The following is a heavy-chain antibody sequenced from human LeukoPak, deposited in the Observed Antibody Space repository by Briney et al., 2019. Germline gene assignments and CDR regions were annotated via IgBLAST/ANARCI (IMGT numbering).Heavy chain of an antibody. CDR1: GGSISSGSYY. D-gene: IGHD5-18*01. J-gene: IGHJ4*02. CDR3: ARVSYVDTAMVTGFDY. Sequence: SQTLSLTCTVSGGSISSGSYYWNWIRQPAGKGLEWIGRIYTSGSTNYNPSLKSRVTISVDTSKNQFSLKLSSVTAADTAVYYCARVSYVDTAMVTGFDYWGQGTLVTVSS. CDR2: IYTSGST. V-gene: IGHV4-61*02.